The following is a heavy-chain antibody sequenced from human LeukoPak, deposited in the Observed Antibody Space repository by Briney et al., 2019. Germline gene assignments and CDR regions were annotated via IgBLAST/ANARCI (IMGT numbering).Heavy chain of an antibody. Sequence: GGSLRLSCAASVFTFSSYEMNWVRQAPGKGLEWVSYISSSGSTIYYADSVKGRFTISRDNAQNSLYLQMNSLRAEDTAVYYCAELGITMIGGVWGKGTTVTISS. J-gene: IGHJ6*04. CDR3: AELGITMIGGV. CDR1: VFTFSSYE. V-gene: IGHV3-48*03. D-gene: IGHD3-10*02. CDR2: ISSSGSTI.